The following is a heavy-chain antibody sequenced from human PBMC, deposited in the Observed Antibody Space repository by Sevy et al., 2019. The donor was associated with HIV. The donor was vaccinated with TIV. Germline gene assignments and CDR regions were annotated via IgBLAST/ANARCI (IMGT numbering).Heavy chain of an antibody. V-gene: IGHV3-30-3*01. CDR2: VSHGRSYE. J-gene: IGHJ3*02. CDR1: GFAFRDSA. Sequence: GGSLRLSFEASGFAFRDSAIHWVRQSPGKGLEWVALVSHGRSYEYYVDSVKGRFTVSSDRSKNILYLQMDSLRAEDTAVYYCARMVSGGLRWELIKENAFDIWDQGTAVTVSS. D-gene: IGHD4-17*01. CDR3: ARMVSGGLRWELIKENAFDI.